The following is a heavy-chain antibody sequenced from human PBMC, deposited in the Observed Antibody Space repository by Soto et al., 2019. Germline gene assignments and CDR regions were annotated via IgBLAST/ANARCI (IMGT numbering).Heavy chain of an antibody. V-gene: IGHV4-4*01. CDR1: GVSLTKGNW. CDR2: IFHDGTA. Sequence: ETLSLTCAVSGVSLTKGNWWTWVRQSPQRGLEYIGEIFHDGTANYYPSFERRVVMSVDTSRNQFSLKLTSVTAADTAVYFCARLVYDPRLNYIYFDLWGPGTLVTVSS. J-gene: IGHJ4*02. D-gene: IGHD3-10*01. CDR3: ARLVYDPRLNYIYFDL.